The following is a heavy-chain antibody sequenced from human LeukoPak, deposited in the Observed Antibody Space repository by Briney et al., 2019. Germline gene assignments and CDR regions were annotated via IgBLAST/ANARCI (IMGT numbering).Heavy chain of an antibody. J-gene: IGHJ5*02. D-gene: IGHD2-2*01. Sequence: SETLYLTCAVCGGSFSGYYWSWIRQPPGRGLEWIGEINHSGSTNYNPSLKSRVTISVDTSKNQFSLKLSSVTAADTAVYYCARGLTFSVVPADSSGNWFDPWGQGTLVTVSS. V-gene: IGHV4-34*01. CDR1: GGSFSGYY. CDR2: INHSGST. CDR3: ARGLTFSVVPADSSGNWFDP.